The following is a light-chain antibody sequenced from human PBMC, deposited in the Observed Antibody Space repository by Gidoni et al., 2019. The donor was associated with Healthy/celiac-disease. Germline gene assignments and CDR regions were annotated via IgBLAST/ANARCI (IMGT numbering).Light chain of an antibody. CDR2: EVS. CDR3: SSYTSSSTLV. CDR1: SSDVGGYNY. V-gene: IGLV2-14*01. Sequence: QSALTQPASVSGSPGQSITISCTGTSSDVGGYNYVSWYQQHPGKAPKLMIYEVSNRPSGVSNRFFCSKSGNTASLTTSGLQAEDEADYYCSSYTSSSTLVFGGGTKLTVL. J-gene: IGLJ2*01.